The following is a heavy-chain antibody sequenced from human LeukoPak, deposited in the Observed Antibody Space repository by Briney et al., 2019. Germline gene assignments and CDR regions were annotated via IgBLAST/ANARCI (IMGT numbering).Heavy chain of an antibody. D-gene: IGHD6-13*01. V-gene: IGHV4-61*02. CDR3: ARTEIAAAGIGFFDY. Sequence: SQTLSLTCTVSGGSISSGSYYWSWIRQPAGKGLEWIGRIYTSGSTNYNPSLKSRVTISVDTSKNQFSLKLSSVTAADTAVYYCARTEIAAAGIGFFDYWGQGTLVTVSS. J-gene: IGHJ4*02. CDR2: IYTSGST. CDR1: GGSISSGSYY.